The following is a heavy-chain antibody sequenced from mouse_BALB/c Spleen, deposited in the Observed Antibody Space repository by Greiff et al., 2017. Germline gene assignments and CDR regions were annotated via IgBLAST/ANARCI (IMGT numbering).Heavy chain of an antibody. V-gene: IGHV5-4*02. Sequence: EVQGVESGGGLVKPGGSLKLSCAASGFTFSDYYMYWVRQTPEKRLEWVATISDGGSYTYYPDSVKGRFTISRDNAKNNLYLQMSSLKSEDTAMYYCARAYYGNYGWFAYWGQGTLVTVSA. CDR3: ARAYYGNYGWFAY. J-gene: IGHJ3*01. D-gene: IGHD2-10*01. CDR2: ISDGGSYT. CDR1: GFTFSDYY.